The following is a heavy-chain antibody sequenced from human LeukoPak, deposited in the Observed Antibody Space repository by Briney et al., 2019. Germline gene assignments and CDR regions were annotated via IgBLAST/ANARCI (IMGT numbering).Heavy chain of an antibody. J-gene: IGHJ5*02. Sequence: GGSLRLSCAASGFTFSTYAMNWVRQGPGKGLDWVSSISGSGTSTYYADSVKGRFTIARDNSKNTLYLQMSSLRAEDTAVYYCARDSNPSTYNWFDPWGQGTLVTVSS. V-gene: IGHV3-23*01. D-gene: IGHD2/OR15-2a*01. CDR1: GFTFSTYA. CDR3: ARDSNPSTYNWFDP. CDR2: ISGSGTST.